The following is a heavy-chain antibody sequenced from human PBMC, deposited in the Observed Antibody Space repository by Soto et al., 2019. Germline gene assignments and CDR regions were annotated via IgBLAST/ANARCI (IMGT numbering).Heavy chain of an antibody. V-gene: IGHV1-69*04. Sequence: SVKVSCKASGGTFSSHTISWVRQAPGQGLEWMGRIIPILGIANYAQKFQGRVTITAEKSTRRAYMELSSLRSEDTAVYSCARDPPTYYYGSGTQGSAFDIWGQGTMV. CDR3: ARDPPTYYYGSGTQGSAFDI. D-gene: IGHD3-10*01. J-gene: IGHJ3*02. CDR2: IIPILGIA. CDR1: GGTFSSHT.